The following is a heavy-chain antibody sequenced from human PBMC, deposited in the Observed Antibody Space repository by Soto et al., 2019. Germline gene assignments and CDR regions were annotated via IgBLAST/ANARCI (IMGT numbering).Heavy chain of an antibody. Sequence: QVQLVQSGAEVKKPGASVKVSCKASGYTFTGYYMHWVRQAPGQGLEWMGWINPNSGGTNYAQKFPGWVTMTRDTSISTAYMELSRLRSDDTAVYYCAREGLPYGSGSYYNVWGQGTLVTVSS. CDR2: INPNSGGT. J-gene: IGHJ4*02. CDR1: GYTFTGYY. D-gene: IGHD3-10*01. V-gene: IGHV1-2*04. CDR3: AREGLPYGSGSYYNV.